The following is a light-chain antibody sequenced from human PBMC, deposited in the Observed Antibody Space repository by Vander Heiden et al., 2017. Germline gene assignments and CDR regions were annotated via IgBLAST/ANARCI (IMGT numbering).Light chain of an antibody. J-gene: IGLJ2*01. V-gene: IGLV3-25*02. CDR1: ALPKQY. CDR2: KDS. CDR3: QSADSSGTDSVV. Sequence: SYDLTQPPSVSVSPGQTARITCSGDALPKQYAYWYQQKPGQAPVLVIYKDSERPSGIAERFSGSSSGTTGTLTISGGQAEEEADYYCQSADSSGTDSVVFGGGTKLTVL.